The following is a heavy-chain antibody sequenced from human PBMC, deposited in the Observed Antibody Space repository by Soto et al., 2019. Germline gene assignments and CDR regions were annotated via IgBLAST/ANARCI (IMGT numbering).Heavy chain of an antibody. J-gene: IGHJ6*02. Sequence: QVQLVQSGAEVKKPGASVKVSCKASGYTFTSYGISWVRQAPGQGLEWMGWISAYNGNTNYAQKLPRRVTMTTDTSTSTAYMELRSLRSDATAVYYCARRLWFGELATSGYYYYGMDVWGQGTTVTVSS. CDR3: ARRLWFGELATSGYYYYGMDV. V-gene: IGHV1-18*01. CDR1: GYTFTSYG. CDR2: ISAYNGNT. D-gene: IGHD3-10*01.